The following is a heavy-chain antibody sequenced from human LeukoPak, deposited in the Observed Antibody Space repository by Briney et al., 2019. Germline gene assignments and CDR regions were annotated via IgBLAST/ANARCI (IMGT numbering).Heavy chain of an antibody. CDR1: GFTFSSYG. D-gene: IGHD5-18*01. Sequence: PGGSLRLSCAASGFTFSSYGMHWVRQAPGKGLEWVAVISYDGNNNYYADSVKGRFTISRDNSRNTLYLQMNSLRAEDTAVYYCAKAEAGYSFDPWGQGTLVTVSS. V-gene: IGHV3-30*18. J-gene: IGHJ5*02. CDR3: AKAEAGYSFDP. CDR2: ISYDGNNN.